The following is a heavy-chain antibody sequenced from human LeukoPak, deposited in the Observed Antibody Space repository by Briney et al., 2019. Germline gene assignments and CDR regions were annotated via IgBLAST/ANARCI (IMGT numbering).Heavy chain of an antibody. D-gene: IGHD5-24*01. CDR1: GYRFTNYG. Sequence: ASVKVSCKASGYRFTNYGLSWVRQAPGQGLEWMGWISPHSGDTNYAQKFQGRVTMTRDTSISTAYMELSRLRSDDTAVYYCARRSDRDGYNSWGQGTLVTVSS. J-gene: IGHJ5*02. V-gene: IGHV1-2*02. CDR2: ISPHSGDT. CDR3: ARRSDRDGYNS.